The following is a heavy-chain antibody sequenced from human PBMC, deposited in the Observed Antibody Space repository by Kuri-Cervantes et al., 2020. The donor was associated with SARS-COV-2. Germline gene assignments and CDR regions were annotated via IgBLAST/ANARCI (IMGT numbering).Heavy chain of an antibody. CDR2: IDYSGST. Sequence: ADTRSLPCTVSGCSIRTISYYWGWIRQPPGKGLEWIGSIDYSGSTYYNPSLKSPVTISVDTSKNQFSMKLSSVTAADTAVYYCARVSANYFDSSGCITTALSYFDYWGQGTLVTVSS. V-gene: IGHV4-39*01. CDR3: ARVSANYFDSSGCITTALSYFDY. J-gene: IGHJ4*02. CDR1: GCSIRTISYY. D-gene: IGHD3-22*01.